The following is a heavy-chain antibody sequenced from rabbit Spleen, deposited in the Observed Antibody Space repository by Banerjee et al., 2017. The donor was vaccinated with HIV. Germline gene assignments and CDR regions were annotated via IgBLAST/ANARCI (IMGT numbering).Heavy chain of an antibody. CDR1: GLDLSARYW. D-gene: IGHD6-1*01. Sequence: QEQLVESGGGLVQPTGSLTLTCKASGLDLSARYWICWVHQAPGKGLEWIACIDVVKSGSTYYASWAKGRFTISKTSSTTVTLQMTSLTAADTATYFCARDQYGGVNGYGLVAGGFNLWGPGTLVTVS. V-gene: IGHV1S45*01. CDR2: IDVVKSGST. CDR3: ARDQYGGVNGYGLVAGGFNL. J-gene: IGHJ4*01.